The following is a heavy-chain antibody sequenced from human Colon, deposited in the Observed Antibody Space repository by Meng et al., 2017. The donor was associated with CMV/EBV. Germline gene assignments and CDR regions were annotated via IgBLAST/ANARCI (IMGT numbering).Heavy chain of an antibody. J-gene: IGHJ4*02. CDR2: IATFKDDT. Sequence: ASGDTFTNYVINWVRQAPGQGLEWMGWIATFKDDTRSAQKFQGRVTMTTDTSTSTAYMELRNLRPDDTAIYYCAAAWKFARSPLDYWGQGTLVTVSS. CDR1: GDTFTNYV. V-gene: IGHV1-18*01. D-gene: IGHD1-1*01. CDR3: AAAWKFARSPLDY.